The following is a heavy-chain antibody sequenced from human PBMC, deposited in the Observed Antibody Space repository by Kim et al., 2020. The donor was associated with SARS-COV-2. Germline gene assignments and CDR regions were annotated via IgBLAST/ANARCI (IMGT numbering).Heavy chain of an antibody. CDR1: GFTFSSYA. Sequence: GGSLRLSCAASGFTFSSYAMHWVRQAPGKGLEWVAVISYDGSNKYYADSVKGRFTISRDNSKNTLYLQMNSLRAEDTAVYCCARDAGVATLDYWGQGTLVTVSS. J-gene: IGHJ4*02. V-gene: IGHV3-30*04. CDR2: ISYDGSNK. D-gene: IGHD5-12*01. CDR3: ARDAGVATLDY.